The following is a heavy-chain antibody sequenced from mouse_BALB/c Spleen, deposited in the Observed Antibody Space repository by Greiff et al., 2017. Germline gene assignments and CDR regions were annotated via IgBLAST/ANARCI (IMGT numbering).Heavy chain of an antibody. D-gene: IGHD1-1*01. CDR3: ASGYYGNLGYAMDY. V-gene: IGHV1-14*01. CDR2: INPYNDGT. Sequence: EVHLVESGPELVKPGASVKMSCKASGYTFTSYVMHWVKQKPGQGLEWIGYINPYNDGTKYNEKFKGKATLTSDKSSSTAYMELSSLTSEDSAVYYCASGYYGNLGYAMDYWGQGTSVTVSS. CDR1: GYTFTSYV. J-gene: IGHJ4*01.